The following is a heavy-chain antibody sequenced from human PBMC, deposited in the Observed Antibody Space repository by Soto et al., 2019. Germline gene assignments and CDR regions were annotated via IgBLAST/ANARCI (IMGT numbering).Heavy chain of an antibody. D-gene: IGHD3-3*01. Sequence: PSETLSLTCDVSGFSLYSSNLWTWVRQTPGKVLEVIWEIHHSGCTNYNPSLKSRVTISADKAKNQFFLNLASLTAADTAVYYCTMRGAGGSGVFMIEWLDPWGKGTQVTVSS. V-gene: IGHV4-4*02. CDR3: TMRGAGGSGVFMIEWLDP. CDR2: IHHSGCT. J-gene: IGHJ5*02. CDR1: GFSLYSSNL.